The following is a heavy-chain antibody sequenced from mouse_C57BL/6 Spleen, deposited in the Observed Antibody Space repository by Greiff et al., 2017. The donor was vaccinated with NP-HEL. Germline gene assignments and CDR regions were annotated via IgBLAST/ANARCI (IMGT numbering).Heavy chain of an antibody. V-gene: IGHV2-2*01. CDR3: AGPYSNYVGAFDY. D-gene: IGHD2-5*01. CDR2: IWSGGST. CDR1: GFSLTSYG. Sequence: VQLQQSGPGLVQPSQSLSITCTVSGFSLTSYGVHWVRQSPGKGLEWLGVIWSGGSTDYYAAFLSRLSISKENSKSQVFFKMNSLQADDTAIYYCAGPYSNYVGAFDYWGQGTTLTVSS. J-gene: IGHJ2*01.